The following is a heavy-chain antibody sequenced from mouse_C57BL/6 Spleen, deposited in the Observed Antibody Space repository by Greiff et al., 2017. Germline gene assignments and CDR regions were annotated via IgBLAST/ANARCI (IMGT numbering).Heavy chain of an antibody. Sequence: QVQLKQSGPELVKPGASVKISCKASGYAFSSSWMNWVKQRPGKGLEWIGRIYPGDGDTNYNGKFKGKATLTADKSSSTAYMQLSSLTSEDSAVYFGARSLLCYDSSSWYVDVWGTGTTVTVSS. CDR1: GYAFSSSW. CDR3: ARSLLCYDSSSWYVDV. V-gene: IGHV1-82*01. J-gene: IGHJ1*03. D-gene: IGHD1-1*01. CDR2: IYPGDGDT.